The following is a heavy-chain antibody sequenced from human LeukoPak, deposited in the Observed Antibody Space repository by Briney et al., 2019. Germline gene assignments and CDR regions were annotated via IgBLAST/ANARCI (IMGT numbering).Heavy chain of an antibody. CDR3: ARDLAWGAFDY. Sequence: GGSLRLSCAASGFTFSNYGMNWVRQAPGKGLEWLSGISPRGGGTYYADSVKGRFTISRDDSKSTLSLQMNSLRVEDTAVYYCARDLAWGAFDYWGQGTLVSVSS. D-gene: IGHD7-27*01. CDR1: GFTFSNYG. CDR2: ISPRGGGT. V-gene: IGHV3-23*01. J-gene: IGHJ4*02.